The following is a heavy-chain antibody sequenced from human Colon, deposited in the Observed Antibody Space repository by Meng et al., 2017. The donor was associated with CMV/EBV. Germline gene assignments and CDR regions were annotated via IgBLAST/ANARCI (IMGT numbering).Heavy chain of an antibody. J-gene: IGHJ4*01. D-gene: IGHD2-2*01. CDR3: AKALNLVVPAAAYFHY. CDR1: GFTFGSYW. Sequence: GESLKISCAASGFTFGSYWMHWVRQAPGKGLEWVSAITGSGDVTYYADSVKGRFTISRDNSKNTLYLQMNSLRAEDTAVYFCAKALNLVVPAAAYFHYWGNGTLVTVSS. CDR2: ITGSGDVT. V-gene: IGHV3-23*01.